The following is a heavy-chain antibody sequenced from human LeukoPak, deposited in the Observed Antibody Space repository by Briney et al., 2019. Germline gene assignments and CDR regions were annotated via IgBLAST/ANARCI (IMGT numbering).Heavy chain of an antibody. V-gene: IGHV3-23*01. CDR2: ISGGAGST. CDR3: AKYSSGWYYCGWDV. D-gene: IGHD6-19*01. J-gene: IGHJ6*02. CDR1: GFTFSSYV. Sequence: GGSLRLSCAASGFTFSSYVMSWVRQASGKGLEWVSAISGGAGSTYYADSVKGRFTISRDNSKNTLYLQMNSLRAEDAAVYYCAKYSSGWYYCGWDVWGQGTTVTVFS.